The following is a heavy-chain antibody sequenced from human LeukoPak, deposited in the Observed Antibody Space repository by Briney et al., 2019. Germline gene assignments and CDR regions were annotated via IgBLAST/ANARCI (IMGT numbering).Heavy chain of an antibody. J-gene: IGHJ5*02. CDR1: GFSVNSYY. Sequence: GGSLRLSCAASGFSVNSYYMSWVRQAPGRGLEWVSALSSGDNTHYADPVNGRFTISRDNSKNTLYLQLNSLRAEDTAVYYCARDRGYSYGLGTWGQGTLVTVSS. D-gene: IGHD5-18*01. V-gene: IGHV3-53*01. CDR3: ARDRGYSYGLGT. CDR2: LSSGDNT.